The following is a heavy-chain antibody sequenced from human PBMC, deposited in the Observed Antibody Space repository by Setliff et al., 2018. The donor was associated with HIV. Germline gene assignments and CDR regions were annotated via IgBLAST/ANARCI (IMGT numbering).Heavy chain of an antibody. CDR1: GGSVDSRDYY. CDR3: ARPTTGLGGGAAFDI. J-gene: IGHJ3*02. CDR2: ILYGGTT. V-gene: IGHV4-39*01. D-gene: IGHD2-8*01. Sequence: PSETLSLTCAVSGGSVDSRDYYWGWIRQPPGKGLEWIGNILYGGTTYYTPSLKSRVSISVGTSRNQFSLILNSVTAADTAVYYCARPTTGLGGGAAFDIWGQGTMVTVSS.